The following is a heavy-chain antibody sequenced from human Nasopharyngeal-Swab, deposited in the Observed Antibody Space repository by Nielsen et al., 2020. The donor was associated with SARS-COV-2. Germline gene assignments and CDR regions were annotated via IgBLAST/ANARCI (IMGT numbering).Heavy chain of an antibody. D-gene: IGHD6-13*01. Sequence: GESLQISCAASGFTFSSYGMHWVRQAPGKGLEWVAVISYDGSNKYYADSVKGRFTISRDNSKNTLYLQMNSLRAEDTAVYYCAKDRHSSSWYIPFDYWGQGTLVTVSS. CDR1: GFTFSSYG. V-gene: IGHV3-30*18. J-gene: IGHJ4*02. CDR3: AKDRHSSSWYIPFDY. CDR2: ISYDGSNK.